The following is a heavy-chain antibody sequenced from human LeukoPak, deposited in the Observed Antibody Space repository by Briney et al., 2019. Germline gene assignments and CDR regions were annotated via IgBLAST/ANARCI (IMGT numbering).Heavy chain of an antibody. V-gene: IGHV1-2*02. Sequence: ASVKVSCKASGYTFTGYYMHWVRQAPGQGLEWMGWINPNSGGTNYAQKFQGRVTMTRDTSISTAYMELSRLRSDDTAVYYCARDHTPVAARPPRGEYWGQGTLVTVSS. D-gene: IGHD6-6*01. CDR2: INPNSGGT. CDR3: ARDHTPVAARPPRGEY. J-gene: IGHJ4*02. CDR1: GYTFTGYY.